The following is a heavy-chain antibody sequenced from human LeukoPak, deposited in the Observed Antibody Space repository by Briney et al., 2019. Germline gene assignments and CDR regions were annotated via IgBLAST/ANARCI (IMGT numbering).Heavy chain of an antibody. J-gene: IGHJ4*02. V-gene: IGHV3-64*01. CDR1: GFTFSSYA. CDR3: ARAGGGDCYDY. Sequence: PAGSLRLSCAASGFTFSSYAMHWVRQAPGKGLEYVSAISSNGGSTYYANSVKGRFTISRDNSKNTLYLQMGSLRAEDMAVYYCARAGGGDCYDYWGQGTLVTVSS. D-gene: IGHD2-21*01. CDR2: ISSNGGST.